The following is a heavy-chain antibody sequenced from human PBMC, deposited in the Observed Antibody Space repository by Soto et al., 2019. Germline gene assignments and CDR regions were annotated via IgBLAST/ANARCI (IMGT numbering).Heavy chain of an antibody. V-gene: IGHV1-18*01. D-gene: IGHD6-25*01. J-gene: IGHJ5*02. CDR3: ARGGRRLGWFDP. CDR2: ISPFNYNT. Sequence: QVQLMQSRPEVKTPGASVKLSCKASGYTFSSYVITWVRQAPGQGLEWMGWISPFNYNTNYAQKFQGRVTMTTDTSTNTAYMELRRLRSDDTAVYYCARGGRRLGWFDPWCQGTLVTVSS. CDR1: GYTFSSYV.